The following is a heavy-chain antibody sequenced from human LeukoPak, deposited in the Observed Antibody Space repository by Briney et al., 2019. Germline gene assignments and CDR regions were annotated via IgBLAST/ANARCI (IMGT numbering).Heavy chain of an antibody. CDR2: ISSSGSTI. CDR1: GFTFSSYE. CDR3: ASVGLDGDPGDEFDY. D-gene: IGHD4-17*01. V-gene: IGHV3-48*03. J-gene: IGHJ4*02. Sequence: PGGSLRLSCAASGFTFSSYEMNWVRQAPGKGLEWVPYISSSGSTIYYADSVKGRFTISRDNAKNSLYLQMNSLRAEDTAVYYCASVGLDGDPGDEFDYWGQGTLVTVSS.